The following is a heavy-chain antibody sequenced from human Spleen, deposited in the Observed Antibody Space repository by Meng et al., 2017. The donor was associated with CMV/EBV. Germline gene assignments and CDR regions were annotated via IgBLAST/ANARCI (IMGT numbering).Heavy chain of an antibody. V-gene: IGHV4-59*01. CDR1: GGSISGYY. D-gene: IGHD3-3*01. Sequence: SETLSLTCTVSGGSISGYYWTWIRQPPGKGLEWIGYIYYDGRTNYNPSLKSRVTISVDTSKNHFSLKLTSVTAADTAVYYCARTKYYDFWSGYYPLLDAFDIWGQGTKVTVSS. J-gene: IGHJ3*02. CDR2: IYYDGRT. CDR3: ARTKYYDFWSGYYPLLDAFDI.